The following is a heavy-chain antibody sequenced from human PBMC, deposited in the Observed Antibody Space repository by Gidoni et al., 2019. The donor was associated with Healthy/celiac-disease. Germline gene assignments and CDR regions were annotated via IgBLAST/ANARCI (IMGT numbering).Heavy chain of an antibody. CDR2: IWYDGSNK. J-gene: IGHJ6*02. V-gene: IGHV3-33*01. CDR3: ARERNYDYVWGSGSMDV. D-gene: IGHD3-16*01. CDR1: GFTFSSYG. Sequence: QVQLVESGGGVVQPGRSLRLSCAAPGFTFSSYGMHWVRQAPGKGLEWVAVIWYDGSNKYYADSVKGRFTISRDNSKNTLYLQMNSLRAEDTAVYYCARERNYDYVWGSGSMDVWGQGTTVTVSS.